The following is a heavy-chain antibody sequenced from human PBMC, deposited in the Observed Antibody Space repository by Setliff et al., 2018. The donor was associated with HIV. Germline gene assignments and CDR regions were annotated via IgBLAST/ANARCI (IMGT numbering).Heavy chain of an antibody. CDR3: ARGDWNDVKLDY. D-gene: IGHD1-1*01. Sequence: SETLSLTCTVSGYSISSGYYWGWIRQPPGKGLDWIGSFFPSGGTYYNPSLQSRVTILVDTSKNQLSLKLRSVTVADRAVYFCARGDWNDVKLDYWGQGTLVTVS. CDR2: FFPSGGT. V-gene: IGHV4-38-2*02. CDR1: GYSISSGYY. J-gene: IGHJ4*02.